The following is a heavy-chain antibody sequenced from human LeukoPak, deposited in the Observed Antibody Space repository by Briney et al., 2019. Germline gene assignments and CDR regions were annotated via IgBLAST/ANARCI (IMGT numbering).Heavy chain of an antibody. CDR1: GFTFSSVA. V-gene: IGHV3-23*01. CDR2: INDSGGST. D-gene: IGHD2/OR15-2a*01. Sequence: GGSLRLSCAASGFTFSSVAINWVRQAPGKGLEWVSVINDSGGSTFYADSVKGRFTISRDNSKNTIYLQMRGLRAEDTAVYYCGRTCKWTLVGSDYWGQGTLVTVSS. J-gene: IGHJ4*02. CDR3: GRTCKWTLVGSDY.